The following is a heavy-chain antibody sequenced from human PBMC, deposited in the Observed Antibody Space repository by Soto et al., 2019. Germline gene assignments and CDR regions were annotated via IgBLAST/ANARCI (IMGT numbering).Heavy chain of an antibody. D-gene: IGHD3-3*01. CDR1: GGSMRSYY. Sequence: QVQLQESGPGLVKPSETLSLTCTVSGGSMRSYYWNWIRQPAGEGLEWIGRIYARGSTKYNPSLESRVTMFVDVSQNQFSLRLTSVTAADTAVYYCAGIGEEIYYGMDVWGKGTTVTVSS. J-gene: IGHJ6*04. V-gene: IGHV4-4*07. CDR3: AGIGEEIYYGMDV. CDR2: IYARGST.